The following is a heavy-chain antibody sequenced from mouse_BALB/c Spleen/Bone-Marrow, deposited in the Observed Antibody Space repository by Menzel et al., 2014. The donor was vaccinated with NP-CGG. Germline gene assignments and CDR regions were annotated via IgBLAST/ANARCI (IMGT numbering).Heavy chain of an antibody. J-gene: IGHJ2*01. D-gene: IGHD2-4*01. V-gene: IGHV5-9-3*01. CDR3: ARHGITRLLDY. CDR2: ISSGGSYT. Sequence: EVKVVESGGGLVKPGGSLKLSCAASGFTFSSYAMSWVRQTPEKRLEWVATISSGGSYTYYPDSVKGRFTISRDNAKNTPYLQMSSLRSEDTAMYYCARHGITRLLDYWGQGTTLTVSS. CDR1: GFTFSSYA.